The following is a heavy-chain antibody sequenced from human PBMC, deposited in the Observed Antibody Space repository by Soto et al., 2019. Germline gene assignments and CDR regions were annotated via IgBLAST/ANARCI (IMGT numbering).Heavy chain of an antibody. CDR3: ARGGPARYSSGWYYFDY. D-gene: IGHD6-19*01. V-gene: IGHV6-1*01. CDR2: TYYRSKWYN. J-gene: IGHJ4*02. Sequence: SQTLSLTCAISGDSVSSNSAAWNWIRQSPPRGLEWLGRTYYRSKWYNDYAVSVKSRITINPDTSKNQFSLQLNSVTPEDTAVYYCARGGPARYSSGWYYFDYWGQGTLVTVSS. CDR1: GDSVSSNSAA.